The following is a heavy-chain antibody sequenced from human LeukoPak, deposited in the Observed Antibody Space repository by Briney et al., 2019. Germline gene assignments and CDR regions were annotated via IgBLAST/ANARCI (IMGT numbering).Heavy chain of an antibody. CDR2: ISSSSSYI. CDR3: AKDISGYSYGTGVDY. J-gene: IGHJ4*02. CDR1: GFTFSSYA. V-gene: IGHV3-21*04. D-gene: IGHD5-18*01. Sequence: GGSLRLSCTASGFTFSSYALSWVRQAPGKGLEWVSSISSSSSYIYYADSVKGRFTISRDNAKNSLYLQMNSLRAEDTALYYCAKDISGYSYGTGVDYWGQGTLVTVSS.